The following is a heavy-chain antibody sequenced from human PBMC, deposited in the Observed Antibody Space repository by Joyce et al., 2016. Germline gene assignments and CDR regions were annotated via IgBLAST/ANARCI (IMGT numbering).Heavy chain of an antibody. CDR1: GFTFVGHG. CDR2: LWYDGTNT. D-gene: IGHD4-11*01. J-gene: IGHJ2*01. Sequence: QVQLVESGGGVVQPGGSLRLSCAASGFTFVGHGRHGVRQAPGQRREWLASLWYDGTNTEYADSVKGRFSISRDNSDNTLSLQMNRLRAEDTAIYYCARDPNDYIHWYFDLWGRGTLVIVSS. V-gene: IGHV3-33*01. CDR3: ARDPNDYIHWYFDL.